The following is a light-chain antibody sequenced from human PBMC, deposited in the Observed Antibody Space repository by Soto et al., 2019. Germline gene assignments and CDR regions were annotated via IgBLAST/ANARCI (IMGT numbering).Light chain of an antibody. Sequence: PGTLSLCLQGRASLSCRALHRVSSSNLAWYQQKPGQAPRLLIYGASSRATGIPDRFSGSGSGTEFTLTISSLQSEDFAVYYCQQYDSWPPITFGQGTRLEIK. V-gene: IGKV3-20*01. CDR3: QQYDSWPPIT. CDR1: HRVSSSN. CDR2: GAS. J-gene: IGKJ5*01.